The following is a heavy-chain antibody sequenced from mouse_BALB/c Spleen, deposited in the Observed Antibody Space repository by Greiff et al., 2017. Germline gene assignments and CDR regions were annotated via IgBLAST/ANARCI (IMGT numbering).Heavy chain of an antibody. CDR2: ISSGSSTI. J-gene: IGHJ3*01. V-gene: IGHV5-17*02. CDR1: GFTFSSFG. D-gene: IGHD1-2*01. CDR3: ARFDYYGYGFAY. Sequence: EVQGVESGGGLVQPGGSRKLSCAASGFTFSSFGMHWVRQAPEKGLEWVAYISSGSSTIYYADTVKGRFTISRDNPKNTLFLQMTSLRSEDTAMYYCARFDYYGYGFAYWGQGTLVTVSA.